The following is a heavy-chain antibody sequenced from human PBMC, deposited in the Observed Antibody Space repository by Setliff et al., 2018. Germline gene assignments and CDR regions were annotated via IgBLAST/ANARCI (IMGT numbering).Heavy chain of an antibody. Sequence: SVKVSCKASGYTFTSYDINWVRQATGQGLEWMGWMNPNSGNTNYAQKFQGWVTMTRDTSISTAYMELSRLRSDDTAVYYCARGGGSSGWYYYYYGMDVWGQGTTVTVSS. CDR2: MNPNSGNT. V-gene: IGHV1-2*04. D-gene: IGHD6-19*01. CDR3: ARGGGSSGWYYYYYGMDV. CDR1: GYTFTSYD. J-gene: IGHJ6*02.